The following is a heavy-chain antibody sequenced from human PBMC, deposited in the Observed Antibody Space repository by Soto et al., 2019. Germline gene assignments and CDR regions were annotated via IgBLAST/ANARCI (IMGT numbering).Heavy chain of an antibody. Sequence: EVQLVESGGGLVQPGGSLRLSCAASGFTFSSYAMSWVRQAPGKGLAWVSAISGSGCSTYYADSVKGRFTISRDNSKNTVYLQMNSLRAEDTGVYYCANGSGWWVYDAFDFWGQGTMVTVSS. D-gene: IGHD6-19*01. CDR2: ISGSGCST. V-gene: IGHV3-23*04. CDR1: GFTFSSYA. J-gene: IGHJ3*01. CDR3: ANGSGWWVYDAFDF.